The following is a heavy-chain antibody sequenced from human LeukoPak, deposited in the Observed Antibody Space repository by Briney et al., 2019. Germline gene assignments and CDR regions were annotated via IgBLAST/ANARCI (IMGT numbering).Heavy chain of an antibody. CDR3: ARDYSLYYYYYMDV. CDR1: GFTFSAYG. J-gene: IGHJ6*03. D-gene: IGHD2-15*01. V-gene: IGHV3-21*01. Sequence: GGSLRLSCAASGFTFSAYGMNWVRQAPGKGLEWVSHISDRGDNTYYADSVKGRFTISRDNAKNSLYLQMNSLRAEDTAVYYCARDYSLYYYYYMDVWGKGTTVTISS. CDR2: ISDRGDNT.